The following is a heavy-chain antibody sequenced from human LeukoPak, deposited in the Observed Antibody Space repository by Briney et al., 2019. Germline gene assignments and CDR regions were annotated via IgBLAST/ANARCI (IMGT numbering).Heavy chain of an antibody. D-gene: IGHD2-2*02. Sequence: ASVKVSCKASGYTFTSYGISWVRQAPGQGLEWMGWISAYNGNTNDAQKLRGRVTMTTDTSTSTAYMELRSLRSDDTAVYYCARDWEYCSSTSCYTNAFDIWGQGTMVTVSS. CDR1: GYTFTSYG. CDR3: ARDWEYCSSTSCYTNAFDI. V-gene: IGHV1-18*01. J-gene: IGHJ3*02. CDR2: ISAYNGNT.